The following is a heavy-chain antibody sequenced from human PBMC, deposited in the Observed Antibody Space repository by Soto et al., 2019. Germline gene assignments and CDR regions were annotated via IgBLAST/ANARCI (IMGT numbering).Heavy chain of an antibody. CDR3: EGEGSGTYFDY. J-gene: IGHJ4*02. V-gene: IGHV3-21*03. CDR2: ISSSSTYI. Sequence: EVQLGESGGGLVKPGGSLRLSCVASGFTFSHYNMNWVRQAPGKGLEWVSSISSSSTYISYADSMKGRFIISRDNANNSLYLQLSSLRVEDTAVYYCEGEGSGTYFDYWGQGTLVTVSP. CDR1: GFTFSHYN. D-gene: IGHD1-26*01.